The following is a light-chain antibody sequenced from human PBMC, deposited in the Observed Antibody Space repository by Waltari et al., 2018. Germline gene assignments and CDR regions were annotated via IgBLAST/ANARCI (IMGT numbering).Light chain of an antibody. J-gene: IGLJ2*01. V-gene: IGLV1-51*02. CDR1: TSNIGNNY. CDR3: GTWDNNLSALV. CDR2: EPQ. Sequence: QSVLTQPPSVSAAPGQKVTISCSGSTSNIGNNYVSWYQQLPGAAPKVFIYEPQHRPSGIPARFSGSKSVTSASLAITGLQTGDDAAYYCGTWDNNLSALVFGGGTKLTVL.